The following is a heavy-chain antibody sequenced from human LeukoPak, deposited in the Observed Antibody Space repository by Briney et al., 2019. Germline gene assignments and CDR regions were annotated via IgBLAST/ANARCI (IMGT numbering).Heavy chain of an antibody. J-gene: IGHJ1*01. Sequence: SSLKLSRTAAVYTFTGYYMDWVRRARGHGLEWMGWINPNSGGTNYAQKFQRRVHMTRDTSISKAYMELSRLSSDDAAVYYCARVGRDYDSSGYGISNFQHWGQGTLVTVSS. CDR2: INPNSGGT. V-gene: IGHV1-2*02. D-gene: IGHD3-22*01. CDR3: ARVGRDYDSSGYGISNFQH. CDR1: VYTFTGYY.